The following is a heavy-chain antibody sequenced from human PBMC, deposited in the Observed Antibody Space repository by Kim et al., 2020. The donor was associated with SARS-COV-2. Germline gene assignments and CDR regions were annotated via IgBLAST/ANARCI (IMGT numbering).Heavy chain of an antibody. V-gene: IGHV6-1*01. CDR3: ARGGGYRLDP. D-gene: IGHD3-22*01. Sequence: WYNDYAVSVKSRIPINPDTSKNQFSLQLTSVTPEDTAVYYCARGGGYRLDPWGQGTLVIVSS. CDR2: WYN. J-gene: IGHJ5*02.